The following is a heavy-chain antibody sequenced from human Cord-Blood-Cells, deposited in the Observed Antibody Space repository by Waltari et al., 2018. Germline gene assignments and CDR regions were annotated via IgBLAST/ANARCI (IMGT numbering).Heavy chain of an antibody. V-gene: IGHV4-38-2*02. CDR3: ARGDRNWFDP. CDR1: GHSISSGYY. CDR2: IFHSGST. D-gene: IGHD2-21*02. J-gene: IGHJ5*02. Sequence: QVQLQESGPGLVKPSETLSLTCTVSGHSISSGYYWGWLRQPPGKGLEWIGSIFHSGSTYYNPSLKSRVTISVDTSKNQFSLKLSSVTAADTAVYYCARGDRNWFDPWGQGTLVTVSS.